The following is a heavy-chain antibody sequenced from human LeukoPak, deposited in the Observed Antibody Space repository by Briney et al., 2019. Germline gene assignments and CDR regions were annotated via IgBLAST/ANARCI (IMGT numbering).Heavy chain of an antibody. CDR2: ISSSSSYI. CDR3: ASYGDYNDAFDI. Sequence: GGSLRLSCGASGFTFSSYSTNWVRQAPGKGLEWLSSISSSSSYIDYADSVMGRFTISRDNAKSSLYMQMNSLRADDTAVYYWASYGDYNDAFDIWGQGTMVTVSS. V-gene: IGHV3-21*01. CDR1: GFTFSSYS. J-gene: IGHJ3*02. D-gene: IGHD4-17*01.